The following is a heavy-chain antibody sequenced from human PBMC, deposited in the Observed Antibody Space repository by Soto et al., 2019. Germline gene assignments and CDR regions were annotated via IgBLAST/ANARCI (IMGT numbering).Heavy chain of an antibody. D-gene: IGHD6-13*01. V-gene: IGHV4-31*03. J-gene: IGHJ4*02. CDR3: ARFPRYSSSWYFDY. Sequence: QVQLQELGPGLVKPSQTLSLTCTVSGGSISSGGYYWSWIRQHPGKGLEWIGYIYYSGRTYYNRSLKSRVTISVDTSKNQFSLKLSSVTAADTAVYYCARFPRYSSSWYFDYWGQGTLVTVSS. CDR1: GGSISSGGYY. CDR2: IYYSGRT.